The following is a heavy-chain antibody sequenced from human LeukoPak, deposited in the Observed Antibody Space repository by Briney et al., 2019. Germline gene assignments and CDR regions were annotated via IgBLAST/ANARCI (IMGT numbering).Heavy chain of an antibody. D-gene: IGHD2-2*01. J-gene: IGHJ5*02. V-gene: IGHV3-21*01. CDR2: ISSSSSYI. CDR1: GFSFSSYA. CDR3: ARARSYRAVVPAAIRFDP. Sequence: PGGSLRLSCAASGFSFSSYAMSWVRQAPGKGLEWVSSISSSSSYIYYADSVKGRFTISRDNAKNSLYLQINSLRAEDTAVYYCARARSYRAVVPAAIRFDPWGQGTLVTVSS.